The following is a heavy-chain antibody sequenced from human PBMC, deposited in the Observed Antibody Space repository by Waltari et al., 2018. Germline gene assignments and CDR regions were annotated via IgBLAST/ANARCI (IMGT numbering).Heavy chain of an antibody. CDR2: INGDGSTT. D-gene: IGHD6-19*01. J-gene: IGHJ4*02. CDR3: ATPTSSKGIAVALR. CDR1: GFTLSNSW. Sequence: EVQLVESGGGLVQPGGSLRLSCAASGFTLSNSWMYWVLQAPGKGLVWVSRINGDGSTTNYADSVKGRFTIARDNAKNTVYLQMSSLRAEDTAVYYCATPTSSKGIAVALRWGQGTLVPVSS. V-gene: IGHV3-74*01.